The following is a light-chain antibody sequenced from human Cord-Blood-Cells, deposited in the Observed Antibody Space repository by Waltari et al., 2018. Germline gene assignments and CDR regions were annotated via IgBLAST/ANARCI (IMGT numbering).Light chain of an antibody. CDR2: DAS. J-gene: IGKJ4*01. Sequence: DIVLTKSQATLSLSPGERATLSCRASQSVSSYLAWYQQKPGQEPRPLIYDASNRATGIPARFSGSGSGTDFTLTISSLEPEDFAVYYCQQRRNWPPRLTFGGGTKVEIK. CDR1: QSVSSY. CDR3: QQRRNWPPRLT. V-gene: IGKV3-11*01.